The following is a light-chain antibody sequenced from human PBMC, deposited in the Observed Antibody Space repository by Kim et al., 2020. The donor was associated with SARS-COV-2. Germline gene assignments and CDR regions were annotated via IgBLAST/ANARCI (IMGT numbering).Light chain of an antibody. CDR2: QDS. V-gene: IGLV3-1*01. CDR3: QAWDSSTYV. CDR1: KLGDKY. J-gene: IGLJ1*01. Sequence: SYELTQPPSVSVSPGQTASITCSGDKLGDKYACWYQQKPGQSPVLVIYQDSKLPSGIPERFSGSNSGNTATLTISGTQAMDEADYYCQAWDSSTYVFGTGTKGTVL.